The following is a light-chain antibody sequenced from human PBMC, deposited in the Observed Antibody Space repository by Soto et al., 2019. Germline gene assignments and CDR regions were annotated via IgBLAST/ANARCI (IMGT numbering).Light chain of an antibody. V-gene: IGKV3-11*01. Sequence: EIVLTQSPATLSLSPGERATLSCRASPSVTNYLAWYQQKPGQAPRLLIYGAFNRATGIPARFSGSGSGTEVTLTISSREPEDFAVYYCQQRNICPPVTFGQGTRLEIK. J-gene: IGKJ5*01. CDR2: GAF. CDR1: PSVTNY. CDR3: QQRNICPPVT.